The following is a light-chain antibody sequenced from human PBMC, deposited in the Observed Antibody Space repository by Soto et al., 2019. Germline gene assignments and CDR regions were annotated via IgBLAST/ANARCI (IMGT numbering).Light chain of an antibody. V-gene: IGKV1-5*03. CDR1: QTISSW. CDR3: QQYGSSLLT. CDR2: KAS. J-gene: IGKJ4*01. Sequence: DIQMTQSPSTLSASVGERVTMTCRASQTISSWLAWFQQKPGKAPKLLIYKASSLESGVPSRFSGSGSGTEFTLTISSLQPDDFAVYYCQQYGSSLLTFGGGTKVDI.